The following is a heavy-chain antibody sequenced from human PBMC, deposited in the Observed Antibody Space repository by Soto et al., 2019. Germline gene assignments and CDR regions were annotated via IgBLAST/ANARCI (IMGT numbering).Heavy chain of an antibody. J-gene: IGHJ4*02. CDR1: GYTFSGFY. V-gene: IGHV1-2*02. Sequence: QVLLLQSGAEVKKPGASVKVSCKASGYTFSGFYMHWVRQAPGQGLEWMGWINPHSGGTKSAEKFQGRVTMTRDTSISTAYMELRRLTSDDTAVYYCASAAVTGTAGLDFWGQGTQVTVSS. CDR2: INPHSGGT. CDR3: ASAAVTGTAGLDF. D-gene: IGHD6-19*01.